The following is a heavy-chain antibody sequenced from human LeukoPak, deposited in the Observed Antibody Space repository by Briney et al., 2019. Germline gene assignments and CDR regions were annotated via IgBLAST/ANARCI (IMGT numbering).Heavy chain of an antibody. D-gene: IGHD3-10*01. J-gene: IGHJ4*02. CDR3: AKEEGAYYGSGAPCMD. CDR2: ISGSGGSR. V-gene: IGHV3-23*01. CDR1: GFTFSTYG. Sequence: GALRLSCAASGFTFSTYGMSWVRQAPGKGLEWVSGISGSGGSRFYADSVKGRFTISRDNSKNTLYLQMNSLRAEDMAVYYCAKEEGAYYGSGAPCMDWGQGTLVTVSS.